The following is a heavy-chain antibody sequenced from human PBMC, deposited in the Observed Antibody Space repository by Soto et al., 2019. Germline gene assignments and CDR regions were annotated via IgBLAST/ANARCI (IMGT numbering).Heavy chain of an antibody. Sequence: SVKVSCKASGGTFSSYAISWVRQAPGQGLEWMGGIIPIFGTANYAQKFQGRVTITADESTSTAYMELSSLRSEDTAVYYCARGDSGSSYDAFDIWGQGTMVTVSS. V-gene: IGHV1-69*13. CDR2: IIPIFGTA. D-gene: IGHD1-26*01. CDR1: GGTFSSYA. CDR3: ARGDSGSSYDAFDI. J-gene: IGHJ3*02.